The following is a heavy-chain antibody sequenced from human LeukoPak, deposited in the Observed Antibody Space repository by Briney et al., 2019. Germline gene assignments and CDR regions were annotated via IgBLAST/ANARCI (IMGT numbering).Heavy chain of an antibody. J-gene: IGHJ5*02. CDR3: ARDLVIAVAGGNWFDP. V-gene: IGHV1-2*02. CDR1: GYTFTGYY. CDR2: SNPNTGDT. Sequence: ASVKVSCKASGYTFTGYYMHWVRQAPGQGLEWVGWSNPNTGDTNYAQKFQGRVTLTRDTSISTASMDLSRLRSDDTAVYYCARDLVIAVAGGNWFDPWGQGTLVTVSS. D-gene: IGHD6-19*01.